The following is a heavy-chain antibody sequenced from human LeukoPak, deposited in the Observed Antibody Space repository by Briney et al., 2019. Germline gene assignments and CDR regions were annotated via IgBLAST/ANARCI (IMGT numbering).Heavy chain of an antibody. J-gene: IGHJ4*02. Sequence: ASVKVSCKASGYTFTSYDINWLRPATGQGLEWMGWMNPNSGNTGYAQKFQGRVTMTRNTSISTAYMELSSLRSEDTAVYYCARGYRRDGYNFDYWGQGTLVTVSS. CDR3: ARGYRRDGYNFDY. CDR1: GYTFTSYD. V-gene: IGHV1-8*01. CDR2: MNPNSGNT. D-gene: IGHD5-24*01.